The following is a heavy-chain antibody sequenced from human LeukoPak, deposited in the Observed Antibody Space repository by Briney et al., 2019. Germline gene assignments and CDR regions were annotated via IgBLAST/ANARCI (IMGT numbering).Heavy chain of an antibody. CDR2: IKQDGSEK. J-gene: IGHJ5*02. V-gene: IGHV3-7*01. CDR1: GFTFSSYW. D-gene: IGHD6-19*01. Sequence: GGSLRLSCAASGFTFSSYWMSWVRQAPGKGLEWVANIKQDGSEKYYVDSVKGRFTISRDNAKNSLYLQMNSLRAEDTAVYYCAREGISGPRRTWFDPWGQGTLVTVSS. CDR3: AREGISGPRRTWFDP.